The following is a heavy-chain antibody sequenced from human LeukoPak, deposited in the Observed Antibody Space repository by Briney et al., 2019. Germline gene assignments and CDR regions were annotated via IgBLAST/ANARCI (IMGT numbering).Heavy chain of an antibody. Sequence: GGSLRLSCAASGFTFSDYYMSWIRQAPGKGLEWVSYISSSGSTIYYADSVKGRFTISRDNAKNSLYLQMNSLRAEDTAVYYCARAEYCGGDCYYRGDQTAFDYCGQGTLVTVSS. V-gene: IGHV3-11*01. CDR2: ISSSGSTI. J-gene: IGHJ4*02. CDR1: GFTFSDYY. D-gene: IGHD2-21*02. CDR3: ARAEYCGGDCYYRGDQTAFDY.